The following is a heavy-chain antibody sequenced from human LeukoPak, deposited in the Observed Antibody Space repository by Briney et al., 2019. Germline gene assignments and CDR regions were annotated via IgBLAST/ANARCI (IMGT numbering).Heavy chain of an antibody. D-gene: IGHD6-13*01. Sequence: GGSLRLSCAASRFTFRSSAMSWVRQAPGKGLEWVAVIWYDGSNKYYADSVKGRFTISRDNSKNTLYLQMNSLRAEDTAVYYCARDLGSPSPFDYWGQGTLVTVSS. CDR1: RFTFRSSA. CDR2: IWYDGSNK. CDR3: ARDLGSPSPFDY. J-gene: IGHJ4*02. V-gene: IGHV3-30-3*01.